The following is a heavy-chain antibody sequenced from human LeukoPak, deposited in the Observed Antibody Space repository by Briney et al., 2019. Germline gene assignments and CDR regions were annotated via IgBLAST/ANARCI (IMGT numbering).Heavy chain of an antibody. D-gene: IGHD1-26*01. J-gene: IGHJ4*02. V-gene: IGHV3-11*05. CDR2: ISSSRSDT. Sequence: RGSLRLSCAASGFTFSDYYMSWIRQAPGKGREWVSYISSSRSDTKYADSVKGRFTISRDNAKNSLYLQMNSLRAEDTAVYYCARDRLWEVGATPYFAYWGQGTLVTVSS. CDR1: GFTFSDYY. CDR3: ARDRLWEVGATPYFAY.